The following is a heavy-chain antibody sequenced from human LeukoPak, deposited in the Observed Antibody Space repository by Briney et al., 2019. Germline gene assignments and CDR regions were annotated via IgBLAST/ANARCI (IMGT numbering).Heavy chain of an antibody. CDR1: AGSMSGFY. CDR3: ARGRRGSLPRDWYFDL. J-gene: IGHJ2*01. Sequence: SETLSLTCTVSAGSMSGFYWSWIRQPPGKGLEGIGEINHSGSTNYNPSLKSRVTISVDTSKNQFSLKLSSVTAADTAVYYCARGRRGSLPRDWYFDLWGRGTLVTVSS. V-gene: IGHV4-34*01. CDR2: INHSGST. D-gene: IGHD1-26*01.